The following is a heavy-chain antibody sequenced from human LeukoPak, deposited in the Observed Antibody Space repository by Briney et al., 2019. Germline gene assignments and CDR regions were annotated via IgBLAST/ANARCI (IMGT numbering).Heavy chain of an antibody. CDR2: TYPGDSDT. CDR3: ARRHEYGDYHDAVDI. D-gene: IGHD4-17*01. J-gene: IGHJ3*02. Sequence: HGASLQISCKGSGSSFATYWIAWVPQVPGKSLEWMGITYPGDSDTRYGPSFEGQVTISADKSISTAYLQWNSLKASDTAMYYCARRHEYGDYHDAVDIWGQGTMVTVSS. CDR1: GSSFATYW. V-gene: IGHV5-51*01.